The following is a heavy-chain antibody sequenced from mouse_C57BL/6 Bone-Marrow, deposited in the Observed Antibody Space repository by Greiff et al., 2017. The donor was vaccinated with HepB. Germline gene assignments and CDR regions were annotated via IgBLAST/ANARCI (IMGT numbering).Heavy chain of an antibody. J-gene: IGHJ1*03. CDR2: ITHSGET. CDR3: AGDDVGYWYFDV. Sequence: LQESGPGLVKPSQSLFLTCSITGFPITSGYYWIWIRQSPGKPLEWMGYITHSGETFYNPSLQSPISITRETSKNQFFLQLNSVTTEDTAMYYCAGDDVGYWYFDVWGTGTTVTVSS. V-gene: IGHV12-3*01. CDR1: GFPITSGYY.